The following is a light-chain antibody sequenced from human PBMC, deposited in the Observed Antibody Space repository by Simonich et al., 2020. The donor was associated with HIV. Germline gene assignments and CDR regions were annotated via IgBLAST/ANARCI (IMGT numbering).Light chain of an antibody. V-gene: IGLV4-69*01. CDR1: SGHNNFA. J-gene: IGLJ3*02. CDR2: VNGDGSH. Sequence: QLVLTPSPSASASLGASVKLTCTLSSGHNNFAIAWHQQQPETGPRFLMKVNGDGSHSKGFRIPGRFSGSSSGAERYPTISSLQSDDEADYYCQSADSSGTYRVFGGGTKLTVL. CDR3: QSADSSGTYRV.